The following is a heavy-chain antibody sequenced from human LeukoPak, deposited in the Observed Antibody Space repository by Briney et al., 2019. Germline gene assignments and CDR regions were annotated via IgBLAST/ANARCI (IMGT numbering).Heavy chain of an antibody. J-gene: IGHJ4*02. CDR1: GGSFSGYY. CDR2: INHSGST. D-gene: IGHD3-10*01. V-gene: IGHV4-34*01. CDR3: ARVTMVRGVDY. Sequence: SETLSLTCAVYGGSFSGYYWSWIRQPPGKGLEWIGEINHSGSTNYNPSLKSRVTISVDTSKNQFSLKLSSVTAADTAVYYCARVTMVRGVDYWGQGTLVTVSS.